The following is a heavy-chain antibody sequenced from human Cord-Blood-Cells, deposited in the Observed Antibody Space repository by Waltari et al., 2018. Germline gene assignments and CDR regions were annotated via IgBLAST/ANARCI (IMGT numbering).Heavy chain of an antibody. CDR2: MNPKRGNT. D-gene: IGHD3-10*01. Sequence: QVQLVQSGAEVKKPGASVKVSCKASGYTFTSYDLNWVRQATGQGLEWMGWMNPKRGNTRYAQKFQGRVTMTRNTSIITAYMELSSLRSEDTAVYYCARVKNYYGSGRYYNVYYCGQGTMVTVSS. CDR3: ARVKNYYGSGRYYNVYY. V-gene: IGHV1-8*01. CDR1: GYTFTSYD. J-gene: IGHJ4*02.